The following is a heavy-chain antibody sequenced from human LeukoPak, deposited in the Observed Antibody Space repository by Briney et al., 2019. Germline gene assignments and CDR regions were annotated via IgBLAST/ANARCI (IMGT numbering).Heavy chain of an antibody. V-gene: IGHV3-23*01. Sequence: PGGSLRLSCAASGFTFSSYAMSWVRQAPGKGLEWVSAISGSGGSTYYADSVKGRFTISRDNSKNTLYLQMNSLRAEDTAVYYCAKPRAKGQQLVRGKYYYYYYGMDVWGQGTTVTVPS. CDR1: GFTFSSYA. D-gene: IGHD6-13*01. J-gene: IGHJ6*02. CDR2: ISGSGGST. CDR3: AKPRAKGQQLVRGKYYYYYYGMDV.